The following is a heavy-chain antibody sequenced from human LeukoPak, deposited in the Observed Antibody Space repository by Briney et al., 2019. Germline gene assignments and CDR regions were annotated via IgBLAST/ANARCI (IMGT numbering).Heavy chain of an antibody. CDR1: GYTFTSYG. V-gene: IGHV1-18*01. Sequence: ASVKVSCKASGYTFTSYGISWVRQAPGQGLEWMGGISAYNGNTNYAQKLQGRVTMTTDTSTSTAHMELRSLRSDDTAVYCCARGYYYDSGSYLIYWGQGTLVTVSS. CDR2: ISAYNGNT. J-gene: IGHJ4*02. CDR3: ARGYYYDSGSYLIY. D-gene: IGHD3-10*01.